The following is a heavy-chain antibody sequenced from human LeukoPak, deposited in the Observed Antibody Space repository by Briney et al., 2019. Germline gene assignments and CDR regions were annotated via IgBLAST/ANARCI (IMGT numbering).Heavy chain of an antibody. CDR1: GGSISSSSYY. D-gene: IGHD3-22*01. CDR3: ANRRYYYDSSGIFDY. J-gene: IGHJ4*02. Sequence: SETLSLTCTVSGGSISSSSYYWGWIRQPPGKGLEWIGSIYYSGSTYYNPSLKSRVTISVDTSKNQFSLKLSSVTAADTAVYYCANRRYYYDSSGIFDYWGQGTLVTVSS. V-gene: IGHV4-39*07. CDR2: IYYSGST.